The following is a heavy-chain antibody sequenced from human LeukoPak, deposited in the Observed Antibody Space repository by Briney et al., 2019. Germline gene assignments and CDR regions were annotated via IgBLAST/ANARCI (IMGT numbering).Heavy chain of an antibody. CDR2: INPNSGGT. CDR1: GYTFTGYY. J-gene: IGHJ4*02. D-gene: IGHD5-18*01. Sequence: ASVKVSCKASGYTFTGYYMHWVRQAPAQGLEWMGWINPNSGGTNYAQKFQGWVTMTRDTSISTAYVELSRLRSDDTAVYYCARGPQLWVSGYFDYWGQGTLVTVSS. CDR3: ARGPQLWVSGYFDY. V-gene: IGHV1-2*04.